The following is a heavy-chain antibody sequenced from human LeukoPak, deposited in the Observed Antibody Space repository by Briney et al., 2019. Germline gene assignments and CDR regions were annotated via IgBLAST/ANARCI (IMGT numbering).Heavy chain of an antibody. J-gene: IGHJ6*02. Sequence: SETLSLTCTVSGGTISSFDWSWIRQPPGKGLEWIGYIYHSGTTYYNPSLKSRVTISVDTSKNQFSLKLSSVTAADTAEYYCARVLASDSDYYYYGMDVWGQGTTVTVSS. CDR1: GGTISSFD. CDR3: ARVLASDSDYYYYGMDV. CDR2: IYHSGTT. V-gene: IGHV4-59*01. D-gene: IGHD2-15*01.